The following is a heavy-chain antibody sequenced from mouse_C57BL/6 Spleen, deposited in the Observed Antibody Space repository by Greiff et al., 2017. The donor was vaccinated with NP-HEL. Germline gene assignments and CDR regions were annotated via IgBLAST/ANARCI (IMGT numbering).Heavy chain of an antibody. D-gene: IGHD2-1*01. V-gene: IGHV14-2*01. CDR3: VRGTNYGNYDAMDY. Sequence: EVKLMESGAELVKPGASVKLSCTASGFNIKDYYMHWVKQRTEQGLEWIGRIDPEDGETKYAPKFQGKATITADTSSNTAYLQLSSLTSEDTAVYYCVRGTNYGNYDAMDYWGQGTSVTVSS. J-gene: IGHJ4*01. CDR2: IDPEDGET. CDR1: GFNIKDYY.